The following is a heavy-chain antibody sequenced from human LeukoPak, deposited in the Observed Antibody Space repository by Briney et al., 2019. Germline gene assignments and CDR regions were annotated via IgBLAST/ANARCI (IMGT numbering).Heavy chain of an antibody. J-gene: IGHJ3*02. Sequence: SETLSLTCTVSDGSISGCYWSWIRQPAGKGLEWIGRIYSTGGTNYNPSLKGRVTMSVDTSKNQFSLKLTSVTAADTAVYYCARAKDNYRGNDAFDIWGQGTMVTVSS. CDR2: IYSTGGT. V-gene: IGHV4-4*07. CDR3: ARAKDNYRGNDAFDI. D-gene: IGHD4/OR15-4a*01. CDR1: DGSISGCY.